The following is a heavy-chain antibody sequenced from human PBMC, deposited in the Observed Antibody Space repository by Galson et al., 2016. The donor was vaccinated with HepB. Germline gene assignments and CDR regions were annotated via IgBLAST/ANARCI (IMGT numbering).Heavy chain of an antibody. J-gene: IGHJ2*01. D-gene: IGHD6-6*01. CDR3: ARDAYRSSHLDL. CDR1: GDSIRNYY. V-gene: IGHV4-59*01. Sequence: LSLTCTVSGDSIRNYYWSWLRQPPGKGLEWIAYVFYTGTTNYNPSLRSRVTASVDTSKNQFSLNLSSVTAADTAIYYCARDAYRSSHLDLWGRSTLVTVSS. CDR2: VFYTGTT.